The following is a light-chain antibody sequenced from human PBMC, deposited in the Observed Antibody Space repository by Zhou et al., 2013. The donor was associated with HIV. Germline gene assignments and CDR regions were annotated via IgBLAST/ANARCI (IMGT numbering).Light chain of an antibody. CDR3: QQYSSYPLT. J-gene: IGKJ4*01. Sequence: DIQLTQSPSFLSASVGDRVTITCRASQGIYSYLAWYQQKPGKAPKLLIYAASTLESGVSSRFSGSRSGTDFTLTISCLQSEDFATYYCQQYSSYPLTFGGGTRVEIQ. V-gene: IGKV1-9*01. CDR2: AAS. CDR1: QGIYSY.